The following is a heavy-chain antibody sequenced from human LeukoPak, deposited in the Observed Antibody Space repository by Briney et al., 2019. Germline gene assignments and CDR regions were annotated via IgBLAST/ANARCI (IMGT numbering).Heavy chain of an antibody. J-gene: IGHJ4*02. D-gene: IGHD3-10*01. CDR1: GGSISIYY. V-gene: IGHV4-59*08. CDR3: ARWVDYGSGSYYNPVGFDY. CDR2: IYYSGST. Sequence: SETLSLTCTVSGGSISIYYWSWIRQPPGKGLEWIGYIYYSGSTNYNPSLKSRVTISVDTSKNQFSLKLSSVTAADTAVYYCARWVDYGSGSYYNPVGFDYWGQGTLVTVSS.